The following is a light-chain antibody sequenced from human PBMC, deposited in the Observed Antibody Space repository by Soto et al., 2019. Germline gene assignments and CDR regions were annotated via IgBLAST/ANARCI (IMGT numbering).Light chain of an antibody. Sequence: DIQMTQSPSSLSVSVGDRVTITCRASQSISSYLNWYEQKPGKAPKLLIYAASTLQSGVPSRFSGGGSGTDFTLTISSLQPEDFVTYYCQQSYSSPVTFGGGTKVDIK. CDR2: AAS. J-gene: IGKJ4*01. CDR1: QSISSY. V-gene: IGKV1-39*01. CDR3: QQSYSSPVT.